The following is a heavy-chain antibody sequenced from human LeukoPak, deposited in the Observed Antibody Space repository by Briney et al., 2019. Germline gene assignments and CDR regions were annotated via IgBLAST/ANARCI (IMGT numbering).Heavy chain of an antibody. CDR3: ARWRRSQGGYYFVS. V-gene: IGHV4-34*01. D-gene: IGHD3-16*01. CDR2: INHSGST. J-gene: IGHJ4*02. CDR1: GGSFSGYY. Sequence: SETLSLTCAVYGGSFSGYYWSWIRQPPGEGLEWIGEINHSGSTNYNPSLKSRVTISVDTSKNQFSLKLSSVTAADTAVYYCARWRRSQGGYYFVSWGQGTLVTVSS.